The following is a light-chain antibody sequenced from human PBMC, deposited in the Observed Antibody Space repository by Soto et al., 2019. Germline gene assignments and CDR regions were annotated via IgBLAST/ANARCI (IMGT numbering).Light chain of an antibody. V-gene: IGKV1-27*01. CDR3: QNYNSGPRT. CDR1: QGISNY. CDR2: AAS. Sequence: DIQMTQSPSSLSASVGNRVTITCRASQGISNYLAWYQQKPGKVPKLLIYAASTLQSGVPSRFSGSGSGTDFTLTISSLQPDDVSTYYCQNYNSGPRTFGQGTKVEIK. J-gene: IGKJ1*01.